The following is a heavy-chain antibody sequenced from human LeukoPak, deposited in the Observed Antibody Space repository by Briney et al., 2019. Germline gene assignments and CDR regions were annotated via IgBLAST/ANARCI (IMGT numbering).Heavy chain of an antibody. Sequence: GGSPRLSCAASGFTFSSYWMNWVRQAPGKGLEWVANIKEDGSEKYYVDSVKGRFTISRDNAKNSLYLQMNSLRADDTALYYCARHWEGVESDAFDIWGQGTMVTVSS. CDR1: GFTFSSYW. CDR3: ARHWEGVESDAFDI. CDR2: IKEDGSEK. D-gene: IGHD1-26*01. V-gene: IGHV3-7*04. J-gene: IGHJ3*02.